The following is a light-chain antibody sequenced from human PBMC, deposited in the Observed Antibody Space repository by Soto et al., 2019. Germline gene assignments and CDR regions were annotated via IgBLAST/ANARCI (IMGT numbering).Light chain of an antibody. CDR1: QSISSSTY. J-gene: IGKJ1*01. Sequence: EIVLTQSPGTLSLSPGERATLSCRASQSISSSTYVAWYQQKPGQAPRLLIYDSSIRATGIPDRFSGSGSGTDFTLTISRLEPEDFAVYFCQQYGRPPKTFGLGTKVDIK. V-gene: IGKV3-20*01. CDR2: DSS. CDR3: QQYGRPPKT.